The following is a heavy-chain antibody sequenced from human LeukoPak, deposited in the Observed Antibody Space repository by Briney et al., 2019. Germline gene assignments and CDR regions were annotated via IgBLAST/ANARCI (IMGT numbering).Heavy chain of an antibody. J-gene: IGHJ5*02. Sequence: GGSLRLSCAASGFTFSDYYMTWIRQAPGEGLEWVSYISGSGNTIYYADSVKGRFTISKDNAKNSLYLQMRSLRAEDTAVYYCARSSNSLGAIFGSREDYNWFDPWGQGTLVTVSS. CDR3: ARSSNSLGAIFGSREDYNWFDP. CDR2: ISGSGNTI. D-gene: IGHD5-12*01. V-gene: IGHV3-11*04. CDR1: GFTFSDYY.